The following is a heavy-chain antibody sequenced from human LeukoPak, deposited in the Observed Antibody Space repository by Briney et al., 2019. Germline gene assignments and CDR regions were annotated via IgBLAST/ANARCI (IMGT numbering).Heavy chain of an antibody. V-gene: IGHV1-2*02. D-gene: IGHD1-26*01. J-gene: IGHJ5*02. CDR2: INPNSGGT. CDR3: ARLYRGSPSGLVDP. CDR1: GYTFTGYY. Sequence: ASVKVSCKASGYTFTGYYMHWVRQAPGQGLEWVGWINPNSGGTNYAQKFQGRVTMTRDTSISTAYMELSRLRSDDTAVYYCARLYRGSPSGLVDPWGQGTLVTVSS.